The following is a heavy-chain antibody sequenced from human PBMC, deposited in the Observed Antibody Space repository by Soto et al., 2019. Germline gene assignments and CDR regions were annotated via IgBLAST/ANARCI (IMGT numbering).Heavy chain of an antibody. V-gene: IGHV4-59*01. Sequence: PSETLSLTCTVSGGSISSYYWSWIRQPPGKGLEWIGYIYYSGSTNYNPSLKSRVTISVDTSKNQFSLKLTSETAADTAVYYCARRYGGNFDYWGQGTLVTVSS. CDR2: IYYSGST. CDR1: GGSISSYY. CDR3: ARRYGGNFDY. J-gene: IGHJ4*02. D-gene: IGHD1-26*01.